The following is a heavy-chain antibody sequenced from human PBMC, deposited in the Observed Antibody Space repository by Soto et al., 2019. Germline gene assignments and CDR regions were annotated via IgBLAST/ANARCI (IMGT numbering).Heavy chain of an antibody. V-gene: IGHV3-30-3*01. CDR3: TRDGSGGSRLGEKSLYFDY. CDR1: GFTFSTYG. Sequence: HVQLVESGGGVVQPGGSLRLSCAASGFTFSTYGIHWVRQAPGKGLEWVAAISFDGGNEYYAESEKGRLTISRDNSKNMDYLQMKSLTAEDTAVFYCTRDGSGGSRLGEKSLYFDYWVQATVVTVSS. J-gene: IGHJ4*02. CDR2: ISFDGGNE. D-gene: IGHD3-16*01.